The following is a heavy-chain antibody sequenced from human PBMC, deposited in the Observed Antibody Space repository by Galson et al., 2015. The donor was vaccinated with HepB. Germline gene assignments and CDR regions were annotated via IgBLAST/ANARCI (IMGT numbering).Heavy chain of an antibody. CDR2: INPSGGST. D-gene: IGHD6-19*01. V-gene: IGHV1-46*01. Sequence: SVKVSCKASGYTFTSYYMHWVRQAPGQGLEWMGIINPSGGSTSHAQKFQGRVTMTRDTSTSTVYMELSSLRSEDTAVYYCARGRGQSGWYPGVGANGYLDVWGKGTPVTVSS. CDR1: GYTFTSYY. J-gene: IGHJ6*03. CDR3: ARGRGQSGWYPGVGANGYLDV.